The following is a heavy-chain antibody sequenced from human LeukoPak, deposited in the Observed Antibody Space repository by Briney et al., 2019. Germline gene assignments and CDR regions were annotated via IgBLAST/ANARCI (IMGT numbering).Heavy chain of an antibody. J-gene: IGHJ5*02. CDR1: RLTFSSYS. Sequence: PGGSLRLSCAASRLTFSSYSMSWVRQAPGKGLEWVSSISSGSGSIYYADSVKGRFTISRDNAKNSLYLQMNSLRAEDTAVYYCARDYQLGRAWFDPWGQGTLVTVSS. V-gene: IGHV3-21*01. CDR2: ISSGSGSI. CDR3: ARDYQLGRAWFDP. D-gene: IGHD5-24*01.